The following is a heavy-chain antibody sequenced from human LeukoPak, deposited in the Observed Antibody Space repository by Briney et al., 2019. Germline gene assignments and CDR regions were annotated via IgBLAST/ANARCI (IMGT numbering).Heavy chain of an antibody. CDR1: GFTFSSYV. CDR3: AKETPLKDIVATLFDY. CDR2: ISGSGGST. V-gene: IGHV3-23*01. J-gene: IGHJ4*02. Sequence: GGSLRLSCAASGFTFSSYVMNWVRQAPGKGLEWVSAISGSGGSTYYADSVKGRFTISRDNSKNTLYLQMNSLRAEDTAVYYCAKETPLKDIVATLFDYWGQGTLVTVSS. D-gene: IGHD5-12*01.